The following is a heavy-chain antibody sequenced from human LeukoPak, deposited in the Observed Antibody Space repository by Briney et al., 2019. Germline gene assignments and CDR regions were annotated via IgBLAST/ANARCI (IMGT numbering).Heavy chain of an antibody. CDR2: IYYRGNT. V-gene: IGHV4-59*01. CDR3: ARWFCSSTTCYHMDV. D-gene: IGHD2/OR15-2a*01. J-gene: IGHJ6*03. Sequence: SETLSLTCTVSGGSISSYYWSWIRQPPGKGLEYIGHIYYRGNTDYNPPLKSRVTISVDTSKNQFSLNLSSVTAADTAVYHCARWFCSSTTCYHMDVWGKGTTVTVSS. CDR1: GGSISSYY.